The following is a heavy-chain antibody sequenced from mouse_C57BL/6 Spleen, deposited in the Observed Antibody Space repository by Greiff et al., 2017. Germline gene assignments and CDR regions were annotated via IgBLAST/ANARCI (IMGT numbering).Heavy chain of an antibody. CDR3: ASGGQLRRFDY. Sequence: EVNLVESGGGLVKPGGSLKLSCAASGFTFSSYAMSWVRPTPEKRLEWVATISDGGSYTYYPDNVKGRLTISRDNAKNNLYLQMSHLKSEDTAMYYGASGGQLRRFDYWGQGTTLTVSS. J-gene: IGHJ2*01. CDR2: ISDGGSYT. D-gene: IGHD3-2*02. V-gene: IGHV5-4*03. CDR1: GFTFSSYA.